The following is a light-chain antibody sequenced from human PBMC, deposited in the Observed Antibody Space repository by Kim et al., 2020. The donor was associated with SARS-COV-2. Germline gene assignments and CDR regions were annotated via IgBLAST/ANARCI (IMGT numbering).Light chain of an antibody. J-gene: IGKJ2*01. Sequence: SPRESATLTCGASQSVSSSYLAWYQQKPGLAPRLLIYDASSRATGIPDRFSGSVSGTDFTLTISRLEPEDFAVYYCQQYGSSPPYTFGQGTKLEI. CDR2: DAS. CDR1: QSVSSSY. V-gene: IGKV3D-20*01. CDR3: QQYGSSPPYT.